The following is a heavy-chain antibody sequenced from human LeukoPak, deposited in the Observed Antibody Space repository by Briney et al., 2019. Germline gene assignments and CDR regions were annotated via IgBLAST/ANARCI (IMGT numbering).Heavy chain of an antibody. Sequence: PSETLSLTCTVSGGSISSSSYYWGWIRQPPGKGLEWIGTIYYTGSTYYNPSLKSRVSISVDTSKNQFSLKLSSVTAADTAVYYCARDNSGYDILTGYYYYWGQGTLVTVSS. CDR3: ARDNSGYDILTGYYYY. D-gene: IGHD3-9*01. J-gene: IGHJ4*02. V-gene: IGHV4-39*07. CDR1: GGSISSSSYY. CDR2: IYYTGST.